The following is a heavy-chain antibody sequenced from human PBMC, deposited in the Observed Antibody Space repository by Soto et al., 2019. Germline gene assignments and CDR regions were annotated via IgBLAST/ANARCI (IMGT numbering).Heavy chain of an antibody. CDR2: TRNKANSYTT. V-gene: IGHV3-72*01. CDR1: GFTFSDHY. J-gene: IGHJ4*02. CDR3: ARVAASVVVPAAPFDY. D-gene: IGHD2-2*01. Sequence: EVQLVESGGGLVQPGGSLRLSCAASGFTFSDHYMDWVRQAPGKGLERVGRTRNKANSYTTEYAASVKGRFTISRDDSKNSLYLQMNSLKTEDTAVYYCARVAASVVVPAAPFDYWGQGTLVTVSS.